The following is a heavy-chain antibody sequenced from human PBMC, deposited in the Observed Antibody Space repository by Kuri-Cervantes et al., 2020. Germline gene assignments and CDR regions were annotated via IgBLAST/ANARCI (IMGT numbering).Heavy chain of an antibody. D-gene: IGHD3-22*01. CDR1: GFTFSSYG. Sequence: GESLKISCAASGFTFSSYGIHWVRQAPGKGLEWVAFIRYDGSNKYYADSVKGRSTISRDNSKNTLFLQMNSLRAGDTAVYYCARSPGVYDSSGWGYYMDAWGKGTTVTVSS. V-gene: IGHV3-30*02. J-gene: IGHJ6*03. CDR2: IRYDGSNK. CDR3: ARSPGVYDSSGWGYYMDA.